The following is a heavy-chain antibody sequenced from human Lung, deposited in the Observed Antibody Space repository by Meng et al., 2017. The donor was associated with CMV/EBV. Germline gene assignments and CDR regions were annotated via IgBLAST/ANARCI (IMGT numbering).Heavy chain of an antibody. D-gene: IGHD5-12*01. J-gene: IGHJ3*02. Sequence: SCAASGFTVSSNYMSWVRQAPGKGLEWVANIKQDGSEKYYVDSVKGRFTISRDNAKNSLYLQMNSLRAEDTAVYYCARDTGYDDAFDIWGQGTMVTVSS. V-gene: IGHV3-7*01. CDR1: GFTVSSNY. CDR2: IKQDGSEK. CDR3: ARDTGYDDAFDI.